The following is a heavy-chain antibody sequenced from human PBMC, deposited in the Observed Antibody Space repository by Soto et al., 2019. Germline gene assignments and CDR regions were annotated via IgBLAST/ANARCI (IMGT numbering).Heavy chain of an antibody. CDR2: INAGNGNT. D-gene: IGHD3-10*01. Sequence: ASVKVSCKASGYTFTSYAMHWVRQAPGQRLEWMGWINAGNGNTKYSQKFQGRVTITRDTSASTAYMELSSLRSEDTAVYYCASTPDYYGSGSYYNDLGYYYGMDVWGQGTTVTVSS. CDR3: ASTPDYYGSGSYYNDLGYYYGMDV. CDR1: GYTFTSYA. J-gene: IGHJ6*02. V-gene: IGHV1-3*01.